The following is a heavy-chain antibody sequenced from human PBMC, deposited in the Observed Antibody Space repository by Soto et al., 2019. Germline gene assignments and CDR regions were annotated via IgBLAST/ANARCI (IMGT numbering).Heavy chain of an antibody. J-gene: IGHJ4*02. Sequence: HPGGSLRLSCAASGFTFSSYSMNWVRQAPGKGLEWVSYISSSGSTIYYADSVKGRFTISRDNAKNSLYLQMNSLRAEDTAVYYCASESLTTLTATFDYWGQGALVTVSS. V-gene: IGHV3-48*01. D-gene: IGHD4-17*01. CDR1: GFTFSSYS. CDR3: ASESLTTLTATFDY. CDR2: ISSSGSTI.